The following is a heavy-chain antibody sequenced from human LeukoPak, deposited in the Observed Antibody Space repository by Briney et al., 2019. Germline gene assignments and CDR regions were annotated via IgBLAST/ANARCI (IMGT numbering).Heavy chain of an antibody. Sequence: RGFLRFSRAAPGFTSSNYWMSWVRQAPGKGVYWVAHKKQDGSEKFYVESVKGGFTISRDNAKKSLYLQKNSLRVEGTAVYYCARVQGSSGPGIFEYWGQGTQVTVSS. D-gene: IGHD6-19*01. CDR1: GFTSSNYW. J-gene: IGHJ4*02. CDR2: KKQDGSEK. V-gene: IGHV3-7*01. CDR3: ARVQGSSGPGIFEY.